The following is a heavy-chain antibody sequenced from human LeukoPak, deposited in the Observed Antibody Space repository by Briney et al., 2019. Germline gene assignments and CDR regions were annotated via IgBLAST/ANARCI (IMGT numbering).Heavy chain of an antibody. Sequence: SETLSLTCAVYGGSFSGYYWSWIRQPPGEGLEWIGEINHSGSTNYNPSLKSRVTISVDTSKNQFSLKLSSVTAADTAVYYCARGGPVPAAIRYFDYWGQGTLVTVSS. D-gene: IGHD2-2*01. CDR3: ARGGPVPAAIRYFDY. J-gene: IGHJ4*02. CDR2: INHSGST. CDR1: GGSFSGYY. V-gene: IGHV4-34*01.